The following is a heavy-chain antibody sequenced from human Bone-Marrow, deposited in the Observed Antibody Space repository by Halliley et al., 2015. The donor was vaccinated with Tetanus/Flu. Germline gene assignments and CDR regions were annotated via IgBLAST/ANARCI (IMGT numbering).Heavy chain of an antibody. CDR3: ARGRAYCGGVGSGSFYF. CDR2: IIHRGST. CDR1: GGSFSGYY. D-gene: IGHD2-21*01. V-gene: IGHV4-34*01. Sequence: TLSLTCAVYGGSFSGYYWRWIRQPPGKGLEWIGEIIHRGSTNNNPSLKSGFTKSVATSKNQFSLKLSPVTAADSAVYYCARGRAYCGGVGSGSFYFWGQGPLVSVST. J-gene: IGHJ4*02.